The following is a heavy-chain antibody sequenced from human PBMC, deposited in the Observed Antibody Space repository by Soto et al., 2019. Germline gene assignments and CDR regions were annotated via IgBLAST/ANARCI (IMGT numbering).Heavy chain of an antibody. D-gene: IGHD6-13*01. CDR3: ARDWVAAAENYYGMDV. Sequence: ETLSLTCTVSGGSISSYYWSWIRQPPGKGLEWIGYIYYSGSTNYNPSLKSRVTISVDTSKNQFSLKLSSVTAADTAVYYCARDWVAAAENYYGMDVWGQGTTVTVSS. CDR1: GGSISSYY. J-gene: IGHJ6*02. CDR2: IYYSGST. V-gene: IGHV4-59*01.